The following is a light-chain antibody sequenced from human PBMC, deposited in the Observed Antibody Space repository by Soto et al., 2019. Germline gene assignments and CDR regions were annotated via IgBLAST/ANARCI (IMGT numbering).Light chain of an antibody. CDR2: ATS. CDR1: QSVGTN. CDR3: QQANSFPLT. V-gene: IGKV3D-15*01. Sequence: IVMTQSPATLSVSPVEPATLSGMASQSVGTNLAWYQQKPGQPPRLLIYATSTRVTGVPVRFSGGGSGTDFTLTISSLQPEDFATYYCQQANSFPLTFGQGTRLEI. J-gene: IGKJ5*01.